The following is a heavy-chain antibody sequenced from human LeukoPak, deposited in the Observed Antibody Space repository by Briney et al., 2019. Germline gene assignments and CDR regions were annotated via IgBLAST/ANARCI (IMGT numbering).Heavy chain of an antibody. CDR2: ISSNGISP. CDR1: GFTFSDFA. D-gene: IGHD1-1*01. V-gene: IGHV3-64*01. J-gene: IGHJ6*02. Sequence: PGGSLRLSCAASGFTFSDFAMHWLRQAPGKGLEYVSTISSNGISPYYANSVKGRFTISRDNSKNTLYLQMSSLRGDDTAVYYCVRADSINNYRYGIDVWGHGTTVTVSS. CDR3: VRADSINNYRYGIDV.